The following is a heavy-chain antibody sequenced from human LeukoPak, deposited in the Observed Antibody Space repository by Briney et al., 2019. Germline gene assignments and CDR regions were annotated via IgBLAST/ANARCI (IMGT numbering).Heavy chain of an antibody. V-gene: IGHV3-23*01. CDR3: AKGGRTLRFLEWSGGDC. D-gene: IGHD3-3*01. Sequence: PGGSLRLSCAASGFTFSSYAMSWVRQAPGKGLEWVSAISGSGGSTYYADSVKGRFTISRDNSKNTLYLQMNSLRAEDTAVYYCAKGGRTLRFLEWSGGDCWGQGTLVTVSS. CDR1: GFTFSSYA. J-gene: IGHJ4*02. CDR2: ISGSGGST.